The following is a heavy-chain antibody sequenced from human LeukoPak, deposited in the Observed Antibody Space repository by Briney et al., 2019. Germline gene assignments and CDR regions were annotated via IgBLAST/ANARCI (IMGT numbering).Heavy chain of an antibody. CDR1: GYTFTSYY. CDR3: ASSSSGHPFDY. Sequence: ASVKVSCKASGYTFTSYYMHWVRQAPGQGLEWMGIINPSGGSTSYAQKFQGRVTLTRDMSTSTVYMELSSLRSEDTAVYYCASSSSGHPFDYWGQGTLVTVSS. CDR2: INPSGGST. V-gene: IGHV1-46*03. J-gene: IGHJ4*02. D-gene: IGHD6-6*01.